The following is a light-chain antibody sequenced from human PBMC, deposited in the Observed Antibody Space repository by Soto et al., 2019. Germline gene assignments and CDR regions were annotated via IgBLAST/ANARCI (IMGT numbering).Light chain of an antibody. CDR1: QGISIY. Sequence: DIPMTQSPSSLSASVGDRVTIACRASQGISIYLAWYQQKPGKVPQLLIYDASTLQSGVPSRLSGSGSGTDFTLTISGLQPEDVATYYCQKYNGAPLTFGGGTKVEIK. V-gene: IGKV1-27*01. CDR2: DAS. CDR3: QKYNGAPLT. J-gene: IGKJ4*01.